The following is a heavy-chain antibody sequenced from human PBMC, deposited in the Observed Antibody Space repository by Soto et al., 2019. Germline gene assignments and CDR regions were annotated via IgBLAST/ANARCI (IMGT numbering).Heavy chain of an antibody. J-gene: IGHJ4*02. Sequence: PSETLSLTCTVSGGSISSGGYYWSWIRQHPGKGLEWIGYIYYSGSTYYNPSLKSRVTISVDTSKNQFSLKLSSVTAADTAVYYCANGGWSSYCSSTSCYHYFDYWGQGTLVTV. CDR1: GGSISSGGYY. D-gene: IGHD2-2*01. CDR3: ANGGWSSYCSSTSCYHYFDY. V-gene: IGHV4-31*03. CDR2: IYYSGST.